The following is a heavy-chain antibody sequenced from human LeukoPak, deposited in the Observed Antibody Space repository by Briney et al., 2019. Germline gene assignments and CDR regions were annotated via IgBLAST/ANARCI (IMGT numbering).Heavy chain of an antibody. CDR1: EFTVSSNY. J-gene: IGHJ4*02. CDR3: ARGRYSSSFDY. Sequence: GGSLRLSCAASEFTVSSNYMSWVRQAPGKGLEWVSVIYSGGSTYYADSVKGRFTISRDNSKNTLYLQMNSLRAEDTAVYYCARGRYSSSFDYWGQGTLVTVSS. D-gene: IGHD6-13*01. V-gene: IGHV3-53*01. CDR2: IYSGGST.